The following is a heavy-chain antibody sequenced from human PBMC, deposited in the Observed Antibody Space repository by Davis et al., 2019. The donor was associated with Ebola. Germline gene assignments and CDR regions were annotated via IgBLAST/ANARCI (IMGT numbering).Heavy chain of an antibody. V-gene: IGHV4-39*07. CDR3: AKYTEETPPSY. D-gene: IGHD1-14*01. J-gene: IGHJ4*02. CDR1: GGSISSGTYY. CDR2: VYSRGST. Sequence: SETLSLTCSVSGGSISSGTYYWGWIRQPPGKGLEWIGNVYSRGSTYYSLSFKSRVTISVDTSKNQFSLELTSVTAADTAVYYCAKYTEETPPSYWGQGILVTVSS.